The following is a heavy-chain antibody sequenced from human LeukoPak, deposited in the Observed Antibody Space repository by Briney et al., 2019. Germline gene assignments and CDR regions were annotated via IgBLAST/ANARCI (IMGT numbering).Heavy chain of an antibody. J-gene: IGHJ5*02. CDR3: AADYYDSSGFLNWFDP. Sequence: YPGGSLRLSCAASGFTFSSYSMNWVRQAPGKGLEWVSSISSSSSYIYYEDSVKGRFTISRENAKTSLYLQMNSLRAEDTAVYYCAADYYDSSGFLNWFDPWGQGTLVTVSS. V-gene: IGHV3-21*01. CDR2: ISSSSSYI. D-gene: IGHD3-22*01. CDR1: GFTFSSYS.